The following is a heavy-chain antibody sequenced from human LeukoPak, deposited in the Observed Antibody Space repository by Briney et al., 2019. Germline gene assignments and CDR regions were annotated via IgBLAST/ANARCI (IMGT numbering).Heavy chain of an antibody. V-gene: IGHV6-1*01. D-gene: IGHD2/OR15-2a*01. CDR2: TYYRSKWYN. J-gene: IGHJ5*02. CDR3: ARSLDYFYNWFDP. Sequence: QTLSLTCAISGDSVSSNSAAWNWIRQSPSRGLEWLGRTYYRSKWYNDYAVSVKSRITIKPDTSKNQFSLKLSSVTVADTAVYYCARSLDYFYNWFDPWGQGTLVTVSS. CDR1: GDSVSSNSAA.